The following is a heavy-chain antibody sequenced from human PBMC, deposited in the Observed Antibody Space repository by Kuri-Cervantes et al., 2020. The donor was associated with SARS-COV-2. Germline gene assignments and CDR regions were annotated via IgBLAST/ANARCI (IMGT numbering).Heavy chain of an antibody. J-gene: IGHJ4*02. V-gene: IGHV4-31*02. Sequence: SCTVSGGSISSGGYYWSWIRQHPGKGLEWIGYIYYSGSTYYNPSLKSRVTISVDTSKNQFSLKLSSVTAADTAVYYCASSGYDYVWGSYRYRGYRNDYWGQGTLVTVSS. D-gene: IGHD3-16*02. CDR2: IYYSGST. CDR3: ASSGYDYVWGSYRYRGYRNDY. CDR1: GGSISSGGYY.